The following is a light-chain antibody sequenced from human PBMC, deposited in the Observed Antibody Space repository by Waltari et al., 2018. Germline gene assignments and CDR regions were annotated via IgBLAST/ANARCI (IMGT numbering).Light chain of an antibody. Sequence: QSVLTQPPSASGTPGQSVTIPCSGGASNIGGHLVPWSQQPPGKAPKLLIYRSDLRPSGVPDRFSGSKSGTSASLAISGLQSEDEADYFCASWDDSLNGHWVFGGGTKVTVL. CDR3: ASWDDSLNGHWV. J-gene: IGLJ3*02. CDR1: ASNIGGHL. CDR2: RSD. V-gene: IGLV1-44*01.